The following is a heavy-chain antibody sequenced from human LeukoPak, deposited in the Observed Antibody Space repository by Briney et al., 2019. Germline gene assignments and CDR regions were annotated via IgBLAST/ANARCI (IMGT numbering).Heavy chain of an antibody. Sequence: GGSLRVSCAASGFTFNTYTMNWVRQAPGKGLEWVSYISGSSGIIDYADSVKGRFTISRDNAKNTLYLQMNSLRAEDTAVYYCARQGDYYYYGMDVWGQGTTVTVSS. V-gene: IGHV3-48*04. J-gene: IGHJ6*02. CDR2: ISGSSGII. CDR1: GFTFNTYT. CDR3: ARQGDYYYYGMDV. D-gene: IGHD5-24*01.